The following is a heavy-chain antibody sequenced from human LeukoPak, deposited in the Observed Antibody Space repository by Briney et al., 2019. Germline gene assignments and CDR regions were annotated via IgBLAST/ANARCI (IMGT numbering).Heavy chain of an antibody. CDR1: GFTFSDYD. V-gene: IGHV3-13*01. J-gene: IGHJ4*02. Sequence: AGGSLRLSCAASGFTFSDYDMHWVRQATGKGLEWVSDIGTAGDTNYTGAVTGRFTISTENAKTSFYLQMNSLRAGDTAVYYCARVAKERVGGVYYFVNWGQGTLVTVSS. CDR3: ARVAKERVGGVYYFVN. D-gene: IGHD1-1*01. CDR2: IGTAGDT.